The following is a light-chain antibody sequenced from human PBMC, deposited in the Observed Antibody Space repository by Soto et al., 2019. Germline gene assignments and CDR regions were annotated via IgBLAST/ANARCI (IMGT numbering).Light chain of an antibody. J-gene: IGKJ5*01. CDR1: QSVTSNY. Sequence: VLTQSPGTLSLSPGERATLSCRASQSVTSNYLAWYQQKPGQAPRLLIXAASSRATGIPDRFSGSGSGTDFTLTISRLEPEEFAVYYCQQRSNWPPLISFGQGTRLEIK. CDR2: AAS. CDR3: QQRSNWPPLIS. V-gene: IGKV3D-20*02.